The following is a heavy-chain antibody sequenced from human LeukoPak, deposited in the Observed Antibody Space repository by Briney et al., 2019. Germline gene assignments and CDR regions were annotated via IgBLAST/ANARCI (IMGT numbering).Heavy chain of an antibody. Sequence: SETLSLTCTVSGGSISSYYWSWIRQPPGKGLEWIGYIYYSGSTNYNPSLKSRVTISVDTSKNQFSLKLSSVTAADTAVYYCARISYSSSWYYFDYWGQGTLVTVSS. V-gene: IGHV4-59*01. CDR2: IYYSGST. D-gene: IGHD6-13*01. CDR3: ARISYSSSWYYFDY. J-gene: IGHJ4*02. CDR1: GGSISSYY.